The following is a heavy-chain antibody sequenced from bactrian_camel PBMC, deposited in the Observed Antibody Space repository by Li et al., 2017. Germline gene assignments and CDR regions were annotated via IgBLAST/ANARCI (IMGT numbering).Heavy chain of an antibody. CDR3: ATASLPYTPDFGN. D-gene: IGHD3*01. Sequence: SGGGSVQAGGSLRLSCATSGYTASTYCMAWFRQAPGKEREGVACMNTGGDTYYASAVKGRFTISKDNAKNTVYLQMNSLKPEDTAMYYCATASLPYTPDFGNCGQGTQVTVS. V-gene: IGHV3S25*01. CDR1: GYTASTYC. J-gene: IGHJ6*01. CDR2: MNTGGDT.